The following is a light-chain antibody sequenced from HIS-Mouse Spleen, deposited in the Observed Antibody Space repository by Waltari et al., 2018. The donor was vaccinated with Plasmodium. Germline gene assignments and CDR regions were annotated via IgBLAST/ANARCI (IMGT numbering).Light chain of an antibody. J-gene: IGKJ3*01. CDR3: QQNNNWSFT. CDR1: QSVSSN. Sequence: EVVMTHSPATLSVSPGARATLPGRASQSVSSNLAWYQQKPGQAPRLLTYVASTRATAIPARFSGSGSGTEFTLTISSLQSEDFAVYYCQQNNNWSFTFGPGTKVDIK. CDR2: VAS. V-gene: IGKV3-15*01.